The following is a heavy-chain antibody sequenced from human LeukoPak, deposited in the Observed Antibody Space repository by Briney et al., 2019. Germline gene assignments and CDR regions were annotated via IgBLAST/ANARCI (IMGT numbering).Heavy chain of an antibody. D-gene: IGHD6-13*01. Sequence: SETLSLTCTVSGYSISSGYYWSWIRQPPGKGLEWIGSIYHSGSTYYNPSLKSRVTISVDTSKNQFSLKLSSVTAADTAVYHCARGHYSSSWYVFDYWGQGTLVTVSS. V-gene: IGHV4-38-2*02. CDR3: ARGHYSSSWYVFDY. CDR2: IYHSGST. CDR1: GYSISSGYY. J-gene: IGHJ4*02.